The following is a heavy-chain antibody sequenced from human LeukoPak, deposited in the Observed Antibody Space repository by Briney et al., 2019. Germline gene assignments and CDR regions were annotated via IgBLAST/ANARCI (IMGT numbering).Heavy chain of an antibody. D-gene: IGHD5-18*01. CDR2: IYYTGTTY. CDR3: ARYSSSDAFDI. V-gene: IGHV4-39*01. CDR1: GGSISSGTYY. J-gene: IGHJ3*02. Sequence: SSETLSLTCIVSGGSISSGTYYWGWIRQPPGKRLEWIGTIYYTGTTYYYNPSLRSRVTISLDKSKNQFSLKLRSVTSTDTALYYCARYSSSDAFDIWGQGTMVTVSS.